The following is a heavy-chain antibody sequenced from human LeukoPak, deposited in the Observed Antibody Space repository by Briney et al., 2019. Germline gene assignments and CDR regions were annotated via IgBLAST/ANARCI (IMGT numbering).Heavy chain of an antibody. Sequence: PGGSLRLSCAASGFTFSSYWMHWVRHAPGKGLVWVSRINSDGSSTSYADSVKGRFTISRDNAKNTLYLQMNSLRAEDTAVYYCAREGDDYGDFGYWGQGTLVTVSS. J-gene: IGHJ4*02. CDR3: AREGDDYGDFGY. V-gene: IGHV3-74*01. CDR2: INSDGSST. D-gene: IGHD4-17*01. CDR1: GFTFSSYW.